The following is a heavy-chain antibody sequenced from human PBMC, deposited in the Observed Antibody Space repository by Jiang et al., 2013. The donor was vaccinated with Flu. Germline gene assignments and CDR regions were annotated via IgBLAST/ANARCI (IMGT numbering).Heavy chain of an antibody. V-gene: IGHV1-18*01. J-gene: IGHJ4*02. Sequence: GAEVKKPGASVKVSCKASGYTFTSYGISWVRQAPGQGLEWMGWISAYNGNTNYAQKLQGRVTMTTDTSTSTAYMELSSLRSEDTAVYYCARVLYDSSVGGIDYWGQGTLVTVSS. D-gene: IGHD3-22*01. CDR3: ARVLYDSSVGGIDY. CDR1: GYTFTSYG. CDR2: ISAYNGNT.